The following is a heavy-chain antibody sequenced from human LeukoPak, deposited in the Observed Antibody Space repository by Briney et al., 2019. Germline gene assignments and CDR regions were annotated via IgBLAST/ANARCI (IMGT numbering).Heavy chain of an antibody. D-gene: IGHD5-12*01. CDR1: GFTFSSYN. V-gene: IGHV3-7*01. CDR3: ARERDSGYDSLYYYYYMDV. Sequence: PGGSLRLSCAASGFTFSSYNMHWVRQAPGKGLEWVANIKQDGSEKNYVDSVKGRFTVSRDNAKNSLYLQMNSLRAEDTAVYYCARERDSGYDSLYYYYYMDVWGKGTTVTVSS. CDR2: IKQDGSEK. J-gene: IGHJ6*03.